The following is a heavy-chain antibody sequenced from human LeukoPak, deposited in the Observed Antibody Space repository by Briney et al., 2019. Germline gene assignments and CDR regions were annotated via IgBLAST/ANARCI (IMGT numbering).Heavy chain of an antibody. CDR1: GFTFSGSA. Sequence: PGGSLRLSCAASGFTFSGSAMHWVRQASGKGLEWVGRIRSKANSYATAYAASVKGRFTISRDDSKNTAYLQMNSLKTEDAAVYYCTSPVAAAGLDAFDIWGQGTMVTVSS. V-gene: IGHV3-73*01. J-gene: IGHJ3*02. D-gene: IGHD6-13*01. CDR3: TSPVAAAGLDAFDI. CDR2: IRSKANSYAT.